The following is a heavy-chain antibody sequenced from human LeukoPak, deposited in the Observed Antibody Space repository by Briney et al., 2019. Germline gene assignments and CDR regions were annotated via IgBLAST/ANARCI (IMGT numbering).Heavy chain of an antibody. Sequence: PGGSLRLSCAASGFTFSSYAMSWVRQAPGKGLEWVSAISASGGSTYYADSVKGRFTISRDNSKNTLYLQMNSLRAEDTAVYYCARSSDARYCSGGSCYFYYGMDVWGQGTTVTVSS. J-gene: IGHJ6*02. CDR3: ARSSDARYCSGGSCYFYYGMDV. D-gene: IGHD2-15*01. CDR2: ISASGGST. CDR1: GFTFSSYA. V-gene: IGHV3-23*01.